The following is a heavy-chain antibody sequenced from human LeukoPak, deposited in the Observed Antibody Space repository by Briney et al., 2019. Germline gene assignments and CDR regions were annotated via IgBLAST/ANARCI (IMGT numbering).Heavy chain of an antibody. V-gene: IGHV4-38-2*01. CDR2: IYHSGST. CDR1: GYSISSGYY. Sequence: SETLSLTCAVSGYSISSGYYWGWIRQPPGKGLEWIGSIYHSGSTYYNPSLKSRVTTSVDTSKNQFSPKLSSVTAADTAVYYCARIVSTMVRGVIAPSWFDPWGQGTLVTVSS. CDR3: ARIVSTMVRGVIAPSWFDP. J-gene: IGHJ5*02. D-gene: IGHD3-10*01.